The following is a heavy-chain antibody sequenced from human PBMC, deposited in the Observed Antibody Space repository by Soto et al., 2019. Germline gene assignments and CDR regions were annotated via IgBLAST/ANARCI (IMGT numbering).Heavy chain of an antibody. CDR2: INHSGST. V-gene: IGHV4-34*01. J-gene: IGHJ5*02. CDR1: GGSFSGYY. D-gene: IGHD1-7*01. Sequence: QVQLQQWGAGLLKPSETLSLTCAVYGGSFSGYYWSWIRQPPGKGLEWIGEINHSGSTNYNPSLKSRVTISVDTSKNQFSRKLSSVTAADTAVYYCARAVSNWNYPNWFDPWGQGTLVTVSS. CDR3: ARAVSNWNYPNWFDP.